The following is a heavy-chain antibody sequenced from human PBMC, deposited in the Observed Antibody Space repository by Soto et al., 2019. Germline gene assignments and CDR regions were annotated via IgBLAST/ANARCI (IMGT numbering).Heavy chain of an antibody. CDR2: IVPIFGSA. Sequence: QGQLVQSGAEVKKPGSSVKVSCKVSGGNFNTYPISWVRQAPGQGLEWMGGIVPIFGSAVSAQKFQGRVTIIADKPTSTAYMELSSLRSGHTDVYFCARAGGALVEPVGRDCNDMGVWGQGTTVTVSS. V-gene: IGHV1-69*06. CDR1: GGNFNTYP. CDR3: ARAGGALVEPVGRDCNDMGV. J-gene: IGHJ6*02. D-gene: IGHD3-16*01.